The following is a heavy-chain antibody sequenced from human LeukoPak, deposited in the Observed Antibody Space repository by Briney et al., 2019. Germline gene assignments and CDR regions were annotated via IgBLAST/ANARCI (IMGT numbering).Heavy chain of an antibody. CDR2: ISTYNGNT. CDR1: GYTFTTYG. CDR3: ARDRTPLVSSSTRGAWYFDL. J-gene: IGHJ2*01. Sequence: GASVKVSCKASGYTFTTYGISWVRQAPGQGLDWMGWISTYNGNTKYAQKLQGRVTMTTDTSTTTAYMDLRSLRSDDTAVYYCARDRTPLVSSSTRGAWYFDLWGRGTLVTVSS. D-gene: IGHD2-2*01. V-gene: IGHV1-18*01.